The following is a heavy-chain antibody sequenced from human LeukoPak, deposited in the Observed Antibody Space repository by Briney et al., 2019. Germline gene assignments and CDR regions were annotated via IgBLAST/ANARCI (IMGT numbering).Heavy chain of an antibody. J-gene: IGHJ4*02. CDR1: GFTVSSNY. D-gene: IGHD3-3*01. Sequence: GGSLRLSCAASGFTVSSNYMNWVRQAPGKGLEWVSVIYSGGSTYYADSVKGRFTISRDNSKNTLYLQMNSLRAEDTAAYYCARVRYDFWSGYSFDYWGQGTLVTVSS. CDR2: IYSGGST. V-gene: IGHV3-53*01. CDR3: ARVRYDFWSGYSFDY.